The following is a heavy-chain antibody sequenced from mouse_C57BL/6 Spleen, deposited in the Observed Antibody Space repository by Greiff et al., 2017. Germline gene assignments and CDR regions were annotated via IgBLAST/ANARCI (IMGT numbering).Heavy chain of an antibody. V-gene: IGHV5-9*01. CDR1: GFTFSSYT. CDR3: ARHGYDYAMDY. Sequence: EVKLQESGGGLVKPGGSLKLSCAASGFTFSSYTMSWVRQTPEKRLEWVATISAGGGNTYYPDSVKGRFTISRDNAKNTLYLQMSSLRSEDTALYYCARHGYDYAMDYWGQGTSVTVSS. J-gene: IGHJ4*01. D-gene: IGHD2-10*02. CDR2: ISAGGGNT.